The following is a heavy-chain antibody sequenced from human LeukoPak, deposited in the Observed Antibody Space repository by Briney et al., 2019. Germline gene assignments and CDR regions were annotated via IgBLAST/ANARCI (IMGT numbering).Heavy chain of an antibody. CDR2: IGSDRGSP. V-gene: IGHV3-64D*06. J-gene: IGHJ6*02. CDR1: GFTFSSYA. Sequence: GGSLTLSCSASGFTFSSYAMHWVRQAPGKGLEYVSAIGSDRGSPYYADSVKGRFTISRDNSNNTLYLQMSSLRTDDTAVYYCGRGYNYGSCHYGMDVWGQGTTVTVSS. CDR3: GRGYNYGSCHYGMDV. D-gene: IGHD5-18*01.